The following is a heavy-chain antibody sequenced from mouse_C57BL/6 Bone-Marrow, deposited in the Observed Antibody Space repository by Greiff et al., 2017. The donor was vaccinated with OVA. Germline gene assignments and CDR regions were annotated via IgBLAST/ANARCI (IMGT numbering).Heavy chain of an antibody. CDR2: IYPRSGNT. Sequence: QVQLQQSGAELARPGASVKLSCKASGYTFTSYGISWVKQRTGQGLEWIGEIYPRSGNTYYNEKLKGKATLTADHSSSTAYLEISSLTSEVSAFEFCARELGRRIAYWGQGTLVTVSA. J-gene: IGHJ3*01. CDR1: GYTFTSYG. CDR3: ARELGRRIAY. V-gene: IGHV1-81*01. D-gene: IGHD4-1*01.